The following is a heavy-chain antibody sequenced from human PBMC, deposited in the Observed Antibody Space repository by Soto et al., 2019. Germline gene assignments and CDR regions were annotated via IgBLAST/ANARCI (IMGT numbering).Heavy chain of an antibody. CDR1: EYIFTSSP. CDR3: ARDVAAADY. J-gene: IGHJ4*02. Sequence: ASVKXSCKPSEYIFTSSPFHHVRQAPGQRLEWMGWINAGNGNTKYSQKFQGRVTITRDTSASTAYMELSSLRSEDTAVYYCARDVAAADYWGQGTLVTVSS. V-gene: IGHV1-3*01. D-gene: IGHD6-13*01. CDR2: INAGNGNT.